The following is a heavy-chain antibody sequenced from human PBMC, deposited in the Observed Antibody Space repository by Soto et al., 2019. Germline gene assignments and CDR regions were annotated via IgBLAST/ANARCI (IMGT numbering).Heavy chain of an antibody. J-gene: IGHJ4*02. Sequence: ASVKVSCKASGYTFTNYYMHWVRQAPGQGLEWMGIINPSGGSTTYAQKFQGRVTMTRDTSTSTVYMELSSLRSDDTAVYYCARISFVAAAGPLDYWGQGTLVTVSS. CDR3: ARISFVAAAGPLDY. V-gene: IGHV1-46*01. D-gene: IGHD6-13*01. CDR2: INPSGGST. CDR1: GYTFTNYY.